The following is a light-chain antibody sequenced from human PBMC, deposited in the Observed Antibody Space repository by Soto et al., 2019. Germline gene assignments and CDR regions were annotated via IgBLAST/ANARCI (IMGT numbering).Light chain of an antibody. Sequence: DIQMTQSPSSVSASVGDSVTITWRASQSISSYLNWYPQTXGKAPKVLIYAASSLQSGVLSMFICGGAGTDCTRTISSLQPEDVATDSCQQSYSTTLTFGGGTKVDIK. V-gene: IGKV1-39*01. CDR3: QQSYSTTLT. CDR2: AAS. CDR1: QSISSY. J-gene: IGKJ4*01.